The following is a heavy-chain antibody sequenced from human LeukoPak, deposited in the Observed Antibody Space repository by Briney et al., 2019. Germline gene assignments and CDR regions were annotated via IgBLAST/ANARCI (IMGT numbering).Heavy chain of an antibody. V-gene: IGHV1-8*03. CDR2: IRPDSGNT. CDR3: AREVSTSVSDY. D-gene: IGHD5/OR15-5a*01. CDR1: GYTFTSHA. Sequence: ASVTVSCKASGYTFTSHAISWVRQAPGLGLEWMGWIRPDSGNTGHTQKFQGRVVFTRDNSIDTAYMELSSLTSEDTAIYYCAREVSTSVSDYWGQGTLVTVSS. J-gene: IGHJ4*02.